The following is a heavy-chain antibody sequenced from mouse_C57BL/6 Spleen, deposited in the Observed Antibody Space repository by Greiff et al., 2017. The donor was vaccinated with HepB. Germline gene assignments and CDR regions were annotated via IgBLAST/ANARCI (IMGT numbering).Heavy chain of an antibody. V-gene: IGHV1-63*01. CDR2: IYPGGGYT. J-gene: IGHJ3*01. D-gene: IGHD1-1*01. CDR3: ARSGDYGSRESWFAY. CDR1: GYTFTNYW. Sequence: QVQLQQSGAELVRPGTSVKMSCKASGYTFTNYWIGWAKQRPGHGLEWIGDIYPGGGYTNYNEKFKGKATLTADKSSSTAYMQFSSLTSEDSAIYYCARSGDYGSRESWFAYWGQGTLVTVSA.